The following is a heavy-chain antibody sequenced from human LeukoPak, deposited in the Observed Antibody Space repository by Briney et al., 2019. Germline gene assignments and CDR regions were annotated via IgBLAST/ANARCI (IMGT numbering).Heavy chain of an antibody. J-gene: IGHJ5*02. D-gene: IGHD3-9*01. Sequence: GASVKVSCKASGYTFTGYYMHWVRQAPGQGLEWMGRINPNSGGTNYAQKFQGRVTMTWDTSISTVCMELRRLRTDHTAVYCCAREYYDIMTGYWPWFDPWGQATLVSVSS. CDR3: AREYYDIMTGYWPWFDP. CDR1: GYTFTGYY. V-gene: IGHV1-2*06. CDR2: INPNSGGT.